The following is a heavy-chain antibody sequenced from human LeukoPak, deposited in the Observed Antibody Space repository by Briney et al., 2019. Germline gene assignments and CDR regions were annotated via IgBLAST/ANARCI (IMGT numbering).Heavy chain of an antibody. CDR2: IIPIFGTA. D-gene: IGHD3-16*01. CDR3: ARDREVTAGVMDV. Sequence: ASVKVSCKASGGTFSSYAISWVRQAPGQGLEWMGGIIPIFGTANYAQKLQGRVTMTTDTSTSTAYMELRSLRSDDTAVYYCARDREVTAGVMDVWGKGTTVTVSS. J-gene: IGHJ6*04. V-gene: IGHV1-69*05. CDR1: GGTFSSYA.